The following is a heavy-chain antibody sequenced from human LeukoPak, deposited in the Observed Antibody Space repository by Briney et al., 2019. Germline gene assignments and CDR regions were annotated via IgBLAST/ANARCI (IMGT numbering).Heavy chain of an antibody. Sequence: PGGSLRLSCAASGFTFSDHYMDWVRQAPGKGLEWVGRTRNQVNSYTTEYAASVKGRFTISRDASKNSLYLQMNSLRAEDTAVYYCARDQGIEGGWFDPWGQGTLVTVSS. CDR2: TRNQVNSYTT. CDR3: ARDQGIEGGWFDP. D-gene: IGHD2-15*01. V-gene: IGHV3-72*01. CDR1: GFTFSDHY. J-gene: IGHJ5*02.